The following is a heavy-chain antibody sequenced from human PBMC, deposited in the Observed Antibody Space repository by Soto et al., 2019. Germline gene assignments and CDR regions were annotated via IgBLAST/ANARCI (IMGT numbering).Heavy chain of an antibody. D-gene: IGHD3-22*01. V-gene: IGHV4-4*02. CDR1: GGSISSTKW. CDR3: ARLGAYYQAMDS. Sequence: SETLSLTCAVSGGSISSTKWWTWVRQPPGKGLEWIAEISLSEGTNYNPSLKSRVAMSLDTSKNEFSLKLTSVTAADTAVYFCARLGAYYQAMDSWGQGTLVTVSS. CDR2: ISLSEGT. J-gene: IGHJ1*01.